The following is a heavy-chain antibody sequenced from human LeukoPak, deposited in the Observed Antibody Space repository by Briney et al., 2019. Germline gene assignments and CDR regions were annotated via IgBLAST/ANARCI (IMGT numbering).Heavy chain of an antibody. D-gene: IGHD6-19*01. CDR3: AKVEQWLVVGAYGMDV. Sequence: HPGGSLRLSCAASGFTFSSYAMSWVRQAPGKGLEWVSAISGSGGSTYYADSVKGRFTISRDNSKNTLYLQMNSLRAEDTAVYYCAKVEQWLVVGAYGMDVWGQGTTVTVSS. CDR1: GFTFSSYA. V-gene: IGHV3-23*01. CDR2: ISGSGGST. J-gene: IGHJ6*02.